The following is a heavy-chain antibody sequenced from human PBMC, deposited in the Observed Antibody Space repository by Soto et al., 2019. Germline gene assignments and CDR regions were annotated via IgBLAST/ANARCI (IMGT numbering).Heavy chain of an antibody. CDR2: ISGSGDGT. V-gene: IGHV3-23*01. Sequence: EVQLLESGGGVVQRGGSLRLSCAASGFTVTSHAMSWVRQAPGKGLEWVSSISGSGDGTYYGDSVKGRFTISRDSSSSTLYLEMKNLRGEDTAVYCCTRSRRSLLMVYGFGGMDVWGQGTTVTVSS. J-gene: IGHJ6*02. CDR3: TRSRRSLLMVYGFGGMDV. D-gene: IGHD2-8*01. CDR1: GFTVTSHA.